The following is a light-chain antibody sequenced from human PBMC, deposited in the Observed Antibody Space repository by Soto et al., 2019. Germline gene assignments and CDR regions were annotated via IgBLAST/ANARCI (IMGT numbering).Light chain of an antibody. CDR2: LGS. CDR1: ESLLHSNGYIY. V-gene: IGKV2-28*01. Sequence: IVMTQSPLSLPVTPGEPASISCRSSESLLHSNGYIYLDWYLQKPGQSPQLLIYLGSNRASVVPDRCSGSGSGTDFTLKISRVEAEDVGVYYCMQALDTRTLGQGTKVEIK. J-gene: IGKJ1*01. CDR3: MQALDTRT.